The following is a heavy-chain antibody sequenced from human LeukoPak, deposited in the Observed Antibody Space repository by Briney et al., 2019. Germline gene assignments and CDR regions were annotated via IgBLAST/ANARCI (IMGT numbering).Heavy chain of an antibody. CDR2: IYYSGST. D-gene: IGHD4-17*01. Sequence: SETLSLTCTVSGGSISSYYWSWIRQPPGKGLEWIGYIYYSGSTYYNPSLKSRVTISVDTSKSQFSLRLSSVTAADTAVYYCARVLGDYGDYGWFDPWGQGTLVTVSS. J-gene: IGHJ5*02. CDR1: GGSISSYY. CDR3: ARVLGDYGDYGWFDP. V-gene: IGHV4-59*12.